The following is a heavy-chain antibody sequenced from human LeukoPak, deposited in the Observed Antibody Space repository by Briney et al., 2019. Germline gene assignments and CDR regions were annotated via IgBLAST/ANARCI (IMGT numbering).Heavy chain of an antibody. J-gene: IGHJ4*02. D-gene: IGHD6-13*01. CDR3: AKDINDYTSSWLTY. Sequence: PGGSLRLSCAGSGFTFSTFAMNWVRQAPGKGLEWVSAISGSGGSTYYADSVKGRFTISRDNSKNTLYLQMNSLRAEDTAVYFCAKDINDYTSSWLTYWGQGTLVTVS. V-gene: IGHV3-23*01. CDR2: ISGSGGST. CDR1: GFTFSTFA.